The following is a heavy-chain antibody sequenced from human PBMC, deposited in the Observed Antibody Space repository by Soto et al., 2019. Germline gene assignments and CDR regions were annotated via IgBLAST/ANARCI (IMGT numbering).Heavy chain of an antibody. CDR3: ASTMDV. Sequence: QVQLVESGGGVVQPGRSLRLSCAASGFTFSSYAMNWVRQAPGKGLEWVAVISYDGSNKYYADSVKGRFTISRDNPKNTLYLQMNSLRDEDTAVYYCASTMDVWGQGTTVTVSS. V-gene: IGHV3-30-3*01. J-gene: IGHJ6*02. CDR1: GFTFSSYA. CDR2: ISYDGSNK.